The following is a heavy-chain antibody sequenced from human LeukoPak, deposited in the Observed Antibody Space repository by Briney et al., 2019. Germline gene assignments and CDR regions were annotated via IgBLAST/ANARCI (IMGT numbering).Heavy chain of an antibody. CDR2: ISPSGGST. J-gene: IGHJ4*02. D-gene: IGHD3-9*01. CDR3: ARAELRYFDWLLPFDY. V-gene: IGHV1-46*01. Sequence: GASVKVSCKASGYTFTSYYMHWVRQAPGQGLEWMGIISPSGGSTSYAQKFQGRVTMTRDTSTSTVYMELSSLRSEDTAVYYCARAELRYFDWLLPFDYWGQGTLVTVSS. CDR1: GYTFTSYY.